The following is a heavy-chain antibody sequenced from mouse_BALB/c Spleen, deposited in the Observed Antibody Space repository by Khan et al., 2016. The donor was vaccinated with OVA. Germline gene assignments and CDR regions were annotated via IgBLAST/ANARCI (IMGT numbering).Heavy chain of an antibody. Sequence: QVQLQQSGAELVKPGTSVKISCKASGYTFTSYYMYWVKQRPGQGLEWIGGINTNNGDSKLNEKFKSRVTLTVDKSSSTDYMQLGILKSEDSAIYHFALSGYGSPFAYWHRGTLLTVSA. CDR1: GYTFTSYY. J-gene: IGHJ3*01. V-gene: IGHV1S81*02. D-gene: IGHD1-1*02. CDR3: ALSGYGSPFAY. CDR2: INTNNGDS.